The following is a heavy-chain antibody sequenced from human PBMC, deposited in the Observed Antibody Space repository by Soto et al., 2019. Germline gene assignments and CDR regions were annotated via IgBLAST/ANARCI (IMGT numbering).Heavy chain of an antibody. CDR1: GFTFSSYA. V-gene: IGHV3-23*01. D-gene: IGHD2-15*01. CDR2: ISGSGGST. J-gene: IGHJ3*02. CDR3: AKDRHCSGGSCYPGAFDI. Sequence: GGSLRLSCAASGFTFSSYAMSWVRQAPGKGLEWVSAISGSGGSTYYADSVKGRFTISRDNSKNTLYLQMNSLRAEDTAVYYCAKDRHCSGGSCYPGAFDIWGQGRMVTVSS.